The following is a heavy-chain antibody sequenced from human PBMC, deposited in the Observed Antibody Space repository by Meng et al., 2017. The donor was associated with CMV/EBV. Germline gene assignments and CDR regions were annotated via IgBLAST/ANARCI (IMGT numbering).Heavy chain of an antibody. V-gene: IGHV3-48*04. Sequence: GESLKISCAASGFTFSSYSMNWVRQAPGKGLEWVSYISSSSSTIYYADSVKGRFTISRDNAKNSLYLQMNSLRAEDTAVYYCARVGRTSQTMIVVVPKGSGAFDIWGQGTMVTVS. CDR1: GFTFSSYS. CDR3: ARVGRTSQTMIVVVPKGSGAFDI. CDR2: ISSSSSTI. J-gene: IGHJ3*02. D-gene: IGHD3-22*01.